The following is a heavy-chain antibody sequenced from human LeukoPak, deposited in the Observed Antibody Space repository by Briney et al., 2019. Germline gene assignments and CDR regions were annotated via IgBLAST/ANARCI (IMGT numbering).Heavy chain of an antibody. D-gene: IGHD6-19*01. V-gene: IGHV3-30*04. CDR3: ARDLDSSGRGAFDI. CDR1: GFTFSSYA. CDR2: ISYDGSNK. J-gene: IGHJ3*02. Sequence: GGSLRLSCAASGFTFSSYAMHWVRQAPGKGLEWVAVISYDGSNKYYADSVKGRFTISRDNSKNTLYLQMNSLRAEDTAVYYCARDLDSSGRGAFDIWGQGTMVTVSS.